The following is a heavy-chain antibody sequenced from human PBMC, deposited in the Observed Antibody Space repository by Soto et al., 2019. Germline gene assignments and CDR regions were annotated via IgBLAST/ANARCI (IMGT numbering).Heavy chain of an antibody. Sequence: GESLKISCKGSGYSFPNFWIGWVRQVPGKGLEWMGIIYPDDSVTRDSPSFQGQVTISADKSISTAYLQWNSLKASDTAIYYCALYSDSPSRFYYWGQGTLVTVSS. J-gene: IGHJ4*02. CDR2: IYPDDSVT. D-gene: IGHD5-18*01. V-gene: IGHV5-51*01. CDR1: GYSFPNFW. CDR3: ALYSDSPSRFYY.